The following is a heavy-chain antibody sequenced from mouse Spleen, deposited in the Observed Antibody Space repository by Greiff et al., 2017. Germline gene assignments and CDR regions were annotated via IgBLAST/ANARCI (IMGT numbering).Heavy chain of an antibody. V-gene: IGHV1-63*02. J-gene: IGHJ1*01. Sequence: VQLQQSGAELVRPGTSVKISCKASGYTFTNYWLGWVKQRPGHGLEWIGDIYPGGGYTNYNEKFKGKATLTADTSSSTAYMQLSSLTSEDSAVYFCARTGGDWYFDVWGAGTTVTVSS. CDR2: IYPGGGYT. CDR3: ARTGGDWYFDV. CDR1: GYTFTNYW.